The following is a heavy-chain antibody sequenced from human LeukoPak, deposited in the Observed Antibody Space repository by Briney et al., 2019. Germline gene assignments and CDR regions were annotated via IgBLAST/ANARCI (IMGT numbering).Heavy chain of an antibody. Sequence: GASVKVSCKASGYTFTTYAMNWVRQAPGQGLEWMGWINTNTGNPTYAQGFTGRFVFSLDTSVGTAYLQISSLKAEDTAVYYCARTHEYFDWAPIDYWGQGTLVTVSS. CDR1: GYTFTTYA. CDR2: INTNTGNP. J-gene: IGHJ4*02. CDR3: ARTHEYFDWAPIDY. V-gene: IGHV7-4-1*02. D-gene: IGHD3-9*01.